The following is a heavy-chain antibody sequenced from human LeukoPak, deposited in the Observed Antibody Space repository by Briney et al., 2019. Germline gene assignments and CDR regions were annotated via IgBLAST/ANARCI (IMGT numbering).Heavy chain of an antibody. CDR3: ARPRSAYYDSSGYDL. D-gene: IGHD3-22*01. CDR2: MNPNSGDT. Sequence: ASVKVSCKASGYTFTSYGTSWVRQAPGQGPEWMGWMNPNSGDTGYAQKFQGRVTMTRSTTTSTAYMELSSLRSEDTAVYFCARPRSAYYDSSGYDLWGQGTLVTVSS. V-gene: IGHV1-8*02. J-gene: IGHJ4*02. CDR1: GYTFTSYG.